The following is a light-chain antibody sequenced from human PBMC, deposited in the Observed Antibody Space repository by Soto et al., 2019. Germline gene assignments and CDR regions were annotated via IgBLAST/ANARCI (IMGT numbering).Light chain of an antibody. Sequence: EIVLTQSPGTLSLSTGERATLSCRASHSVSSSYLAWYQQKPGQAPRLLIYDTSNRATGVPARFSGSGSGTEFTLTISRLEPEDFAVYYCQQYGSSPATFGQGTKVDI. V-gene: IGKV3-20*01. CDR2: DTS. J-gene: IGKJ1*01. CDR3: QQYGSSPAT. CDR1: HSVSSSY.